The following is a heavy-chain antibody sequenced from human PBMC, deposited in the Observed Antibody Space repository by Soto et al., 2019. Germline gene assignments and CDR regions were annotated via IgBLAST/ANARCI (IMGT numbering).Heavy chain of an antibody. CDR2: ISSSSSTI. CDR1: GFTFSSYS. Sequence: SLRLSCAASGFTFSSYSMNWVRQAPGKGLEWVSYISSSSSTIYYADSVKGRFTISRDNAKNSLYLQMNSLRDEDTAVYYCAREHYYDRGFQHWGQGTLVTVSS. D-gene: IGHD3-22*01. CDR3: AREHYYDRGFQH. J-gene: IGHJ1*01. V-gene: IGHV3-48*02.